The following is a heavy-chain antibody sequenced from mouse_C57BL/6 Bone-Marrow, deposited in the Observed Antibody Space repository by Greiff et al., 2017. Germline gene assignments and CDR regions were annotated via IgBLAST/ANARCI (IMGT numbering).Heavy chain of an antibody. CDR1: GFNIKDDY. V-gene: IGHV14-4*01. J-gene: IGHJ2*01. D-gene: IGHD3-3*01. CDR2: IDPENGDT. CDR3: TTEGFFDY. Sequence: EVQLQQSGAELVRPGASVKLSCTASGFNIKDDYMHWVKQRPGQGLEWIGWIDPENGDTEYASKFQGKATITADTSSNTAYLQLSSLTSEDTAVYYCTTEGFFDYWGQGTTLTVSS.